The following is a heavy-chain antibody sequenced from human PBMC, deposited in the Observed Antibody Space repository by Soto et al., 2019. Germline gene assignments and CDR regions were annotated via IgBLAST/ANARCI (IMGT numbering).Heavy chain of an antibody. CDR3: ARDAPPGITVADTEIDR. V-gene: IGHV3-11*05. Sequence: PGGSLRLSCAASGFTFSDYYMSWIPQAPGKGLEWVSYITSSGSDTNYADSVKGRFTISRDNAKNSLYLQMNSLRVEDTAVYYCARDAPPGITVADTEIDRWCQGT. J-gene: IGHJ5*02. D-gene: IGHD6-13*01. CDR1: GFTFSDYY. CDR2: ITSSGSDT.